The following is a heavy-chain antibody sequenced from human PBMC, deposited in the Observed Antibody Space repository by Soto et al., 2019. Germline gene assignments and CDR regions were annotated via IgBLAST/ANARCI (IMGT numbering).Heavy chain of an antibody. D-gene: IGHD3-3*01. CDR2: ISGSGGST. CDR1: GFTFSSYA. Sequence: GASVKVSCAASGFTFSSYAMSWVRQAPGKGLEWVSAISGSGGSTYYADSVKGRFTISRDNSKNTLYLQMNSLRAEDTAVYYCAKDLTIFGVVIREPYWGQGTLVTVSS. V-gene: IGHV3-23*01. J-gene: IGHJ4*02. CDR3: AKDLTIFGVVIREPY.